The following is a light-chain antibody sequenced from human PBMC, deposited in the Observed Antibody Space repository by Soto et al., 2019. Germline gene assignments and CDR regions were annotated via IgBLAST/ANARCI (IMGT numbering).Light chain of an antibody. Sequence: EIVLTQSPGTLSLSPGERATLSCRASQSVSSSYLAWYQQKPGQAPRLLIYDASKRATGIPARFSGSGSGTNFTLTISSLEPVDFAVYYCQQRRSWQVTFGQGTRLEIK. CDR2: DAS. CDR1: QSVSSSY. V-gene: IGKV3D-20*02. J-gene: IGKJ5*01. CDR3: QQRRSWQVT.